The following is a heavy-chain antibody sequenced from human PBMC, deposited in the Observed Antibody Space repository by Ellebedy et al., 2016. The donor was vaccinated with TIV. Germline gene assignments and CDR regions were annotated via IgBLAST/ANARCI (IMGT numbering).Heavy chain of an antibody. V-gene: IGHV3-11*06. D-gene: IGHD1-26*01. CDR1: GFSLSDFY. Sequence: GESLKISCVVSGFSLSDFYMNWIRQAPGKGPEWVSYISADSSDIDYADSVKGRFSISRDNARNSLYLQMNSLRAEDTAVYYCAHVVATTDFDCWGQGTLVTVSS. CDR3: AHVVATTDFDC. CDR2: ISADSSDI. J-gene: IGHJ4*02.